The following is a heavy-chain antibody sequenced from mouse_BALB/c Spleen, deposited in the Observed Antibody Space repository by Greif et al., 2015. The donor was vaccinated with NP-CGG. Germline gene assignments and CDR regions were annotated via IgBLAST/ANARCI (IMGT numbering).Heavy chain of an antibody. Sequence: EVQLQQSGAELVKPGASVKLSCTASGFNIKDTYMHWVKQRPEQGLEWIGRIDPANGNTEYDPKFQGKATITADTSSNTAYLRLSSLTSEDTAVYYCARGYGSSYAMDYWGQGTSVTVSS. D-gene: IGHD1-1*01. V-gene: IGHV14-3*02. CDR1: GFNIKDTY. CDR3: ARGYGSSYAMDY. J-gene: IGHJ4*01. CDR2: IDPANGNT.